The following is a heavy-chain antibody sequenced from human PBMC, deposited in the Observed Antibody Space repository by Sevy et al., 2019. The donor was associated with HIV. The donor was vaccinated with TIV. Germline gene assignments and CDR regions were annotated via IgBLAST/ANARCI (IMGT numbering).Heavy chain of an antibody. Sequence: SETLSLNCAVSGGSVTSSDYSWGWIRQPPGKGLEWVGCIYNGDQTYYNPSLKSRVTISVDPSQNLFSLKLTSGTAADTAVYYCAQWLAASALFLSWGQGTLVTVSS. V-gene: IGHV4-39*02. CDR1: GGSVTSSDYS. CDR2: IYNGDQT. J-gene: IGHJ4*02. CDR3: AQWLAASALFLS. D-gene: IGHD2-8*01.